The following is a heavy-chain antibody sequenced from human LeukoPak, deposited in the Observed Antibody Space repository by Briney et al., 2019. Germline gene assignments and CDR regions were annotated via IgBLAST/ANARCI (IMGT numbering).Heavy chain of an antibody. J-gene: IGHJ4*02. CDR3: ARDPVATSRFDY. CDR2: ISSSASTI. D-gene: IGHD5-12*01. V-gene: IGHV3-48*02. Sequence: GGSLRLSCAASGFAFSSYIMNWVRQAPGKGLEWLSYISSSASTIYYADSVRGRFTISRDNAKNSLYLQMSSLRDEDTAVYYCARDPVATSRFDYWGQGTLVSVSS. CDR1: GFAFSSYI.